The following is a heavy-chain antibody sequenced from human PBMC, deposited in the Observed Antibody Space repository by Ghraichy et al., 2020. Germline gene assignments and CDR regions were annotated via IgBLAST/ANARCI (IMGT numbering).Heavy chain of an antibody. Sequence: GSLRLSCTVSGGSISSHYWNWIRQPPGKGLEWIGDIYHSGITNYNPSLKSRVSISVDMSKNQFSPKLTSVTAADTAVYFWARVGGGYISDWPFDSWGQGTLVTVSS. J-gene: IGHJ4*02. CDR3: ARVGGGYISDWPFDS. D-gene: IGHD6-19*01. V-gene: IGHV4-59*11. CDR1: GGSISSHY. CDR2: IYHSGIT.